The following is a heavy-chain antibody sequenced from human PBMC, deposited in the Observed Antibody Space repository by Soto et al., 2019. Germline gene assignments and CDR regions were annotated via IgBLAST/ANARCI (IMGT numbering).Heavy chain of an antibody. CDR1: GFTFSSYG. D-gene: IGHD6-13*01. J-gene: IGHJ6*02. Sequence: TGGSLRLSCAASGFTFSSYGMHWVRQAPGKGLEWVAVIWYDGSNKYYADSVKGRFTISRDNSKNTLYLQMNSLRAEDTAVYYCARGSPSPYSSSSHYYYGMDVWGQGTTVTVSS. CDR3: ARGSPSPYSSSSHYYYGMDV. V-gene: IGHV3-33*01. CDR2: IWYDGSNK.